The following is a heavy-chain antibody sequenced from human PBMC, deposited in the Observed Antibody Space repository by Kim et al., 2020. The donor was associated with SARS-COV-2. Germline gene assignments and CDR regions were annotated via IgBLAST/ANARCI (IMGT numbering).Heavy chain of an antibody. Sequence: TPVLKSRVTISVDTSKNQFALTLSSVTAADTAVYYCARVFDYGDWYFDLWGRGTLVTVSS. CDR3: ARVFDYGDWYFDL. J-gene: IGHJ2*01. D-gene: IGHD4-17*01. V-gene: IGHV4-59*01.